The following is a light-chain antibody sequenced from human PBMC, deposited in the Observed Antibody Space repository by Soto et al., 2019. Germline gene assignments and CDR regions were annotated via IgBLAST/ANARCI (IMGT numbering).Light chain of an antibody. V-gene: IGLV1-44*01. CDR3: AAWDGSLNGVL. CDR1: SSNIGSNT. J-gene: IGLJ2*01. Sequence: QSVLTQPPSASGTPGQRVTISCSGSSSNIGSNTVGWYQQLPGAAPKVLIYSNSQRPSGVPGRFSGSRSGTSASLAISGLHAEDEADYYCAAWDGSLNGVLFGGGTKLTVL. CDR2: SNS.